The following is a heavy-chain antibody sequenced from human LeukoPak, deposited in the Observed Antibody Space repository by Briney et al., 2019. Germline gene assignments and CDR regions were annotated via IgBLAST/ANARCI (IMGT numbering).Heavy chain of an antibody. V-gene: IGHV1-69*05. CDR2: IIPIFGTA. CDR3: ARERPPGDSSSWFLEGYFDI. D-gene: IGHD6-13*01. CDR1: GGTFSSYA. Sequence: SVKVSCKASGGTFSSYAITWVRQAPGQRLEWMGRIIPIFGTANYAQKFQGRVTITTDESTSTAYMELSTLRSDDTAVYYCARERPPGDSSSWFLEGYFDIWGQGTLVTVSS. J-gene: IGHJ4*02.